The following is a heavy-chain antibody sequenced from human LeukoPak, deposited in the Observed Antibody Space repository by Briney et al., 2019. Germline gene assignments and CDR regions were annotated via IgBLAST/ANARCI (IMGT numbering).Heavy chain of an antibody. D-gene: IGHD2-8*02. V-gene: IGHV3-30*14. CDR1: QFTFNIYP. CDR3: ARSVGYCTGIRCPPAAFFRH. Sequence: GGSLRLSCAASQFTFNIYPMHWVRQAPGKGLEWVATIAYDGTNIFYADSVRGRFTISRDNSENTVYLQMNTLRAEDTAVYYCARSVGYCTGIRCPPAAFFRHWGQGTLVTVSS. J-gene: IGHJ1*01. CDR2: IAYDGTNI.